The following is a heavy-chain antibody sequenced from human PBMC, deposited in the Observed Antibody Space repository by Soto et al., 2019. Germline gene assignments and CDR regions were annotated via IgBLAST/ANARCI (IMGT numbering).Heavy chain of an antibody. CDR3: ARVPGSGWAPDAFEV. CDR1: GGTFSTSG. D-gene: IGHD3-22*01. CDR2: IIPIFGAS. Sequence: QVHLVQSGAEMKKPGSSVRVSCEASGGTFSTSGFGWVRQAPGQGLEWMGGIIPIFGASNYAPKFQGRITISADESTSTSYLEMSGIKSEDTVTYYCARVPGSGWAPDAFEVWGPGTMIIVSS. J-gene: IGHJ3*01. V-gene: IGHV1-69*01.